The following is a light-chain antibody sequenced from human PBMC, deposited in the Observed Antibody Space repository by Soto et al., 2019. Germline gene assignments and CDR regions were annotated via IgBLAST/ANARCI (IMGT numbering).Light chain of an antibody. J-gene: IGKJ1*01. V-gene: IGKV3-20*01. CDR2: GAS. CDR1: QSVSSSY. CDR3: QQYGSSRRT. Sequence: EIVLTQSPGTLSLSPGERATLSCRASQSVSSSYLAWYQQKPGQAPRLLIYGASSRATGIPDRFSGSGSGTDLTLTISRLEPEDFAVYYCQQYGSSRRTFGQGTKVDNK.